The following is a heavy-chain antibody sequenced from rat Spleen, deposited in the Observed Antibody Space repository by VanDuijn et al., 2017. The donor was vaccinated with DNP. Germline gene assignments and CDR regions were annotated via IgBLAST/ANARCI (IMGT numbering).Heavy chain of an antibody. Sequence: EVQLQESGPGLVKPSQSLSLTCSVTGYSITSCCRWTWIRKFPGNKLEWMGSINSAGNTNYNPSLKSRISITRDTSKNQFFLQVNSVNTEDTATYYCVRDPYNAGFDYWGQGIMVTVSS. CDR3: VRDPYNAGFDY. CDR2: INSAGNT. V-gene: IGHV3-3*01. J-gene: IGHJ2*01. D-gene: IGHD4-3*01. CDR1: GYSITSCCR.